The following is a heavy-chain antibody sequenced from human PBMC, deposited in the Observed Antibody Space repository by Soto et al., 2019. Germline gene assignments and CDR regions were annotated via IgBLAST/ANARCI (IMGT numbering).Heavy chain of an antibody. J-gene: IGHJ4*02. CDR2: ISKDGSVI. CDR1: GFSFSRFA. V-gene: IGHV3-30-3*01. D-gene: IGHD3-10*01. Sequence: GGSLRLSCAASGFSFSRFAIHWVRQAPGKGLEWVAVISKDGSVIYYADSVKGRFTISRDNSKSSLFLQVNSLTSEDTAVYHCARSRSGAVPDSLGFWGQGTLVTVSS. CDR3: ARSRSGAVPDSLGF.